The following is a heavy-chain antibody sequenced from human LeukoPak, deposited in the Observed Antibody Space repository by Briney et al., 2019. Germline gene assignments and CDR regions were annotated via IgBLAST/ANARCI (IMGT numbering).Heavy chain of an antibody. CDR1: GYTFTSYD. CDR3: AMSDRVVVAAIGNY. J-gene: IGHJ4*02. V-gene: IGHV1-8*01. Sequence: ASVKVSCKASGYTFTSYDINWVRQATGQGLEWMGWMNPNSGNTGYAQKFQGRVTMTRNTSISAAYMELSSLRSEDTAVYYCAMSDRVVVAAIGNYWGQGTLVTVSS. CDR2: MNPNSGNT. D-gene: IGHD2-15*01.